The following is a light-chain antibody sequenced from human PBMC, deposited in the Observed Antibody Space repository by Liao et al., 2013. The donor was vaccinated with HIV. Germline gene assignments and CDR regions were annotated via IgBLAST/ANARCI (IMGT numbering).Light chain of an antibody. J-gene: IGLJ1*01. CDR1: KLGDKY. CDR2: QHI. Sequence: SYELTQPPSVSVSPGQTASITCSGDKLGDKYACWYQQKPGQSPVLVIYQHIKRPSGIPERFSGSNSGNTATLTISGTQAMDEADYYCQAWDSSTYVFGTGTKVTVL. V-gene: IGLV3-1*01. CDR3: QAWDSSTYV.